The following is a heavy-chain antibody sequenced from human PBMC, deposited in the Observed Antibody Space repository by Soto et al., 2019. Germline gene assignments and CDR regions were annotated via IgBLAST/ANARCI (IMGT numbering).Heavy chain of an antibody. Sequence: EVLLVESGGGLVQPGGSLRLSCAASGFPFSTYDMHWVRQSPGIGLEWISAIGAAGDTYYSDSMKGRFTISRDNAKSSLYLHMNILSVGESAVYYCSRGPVAGPSYYHMDMWGEGTTVIVSS. D-gene: IGHD6-19*01. J-gene: IGHJ6*03. V-gene: IGHV3-13*01. CDR3: SRGPVAGPSYYHMDM. CDR2: IGAAGDT. CDR1: GFPFSTYD.